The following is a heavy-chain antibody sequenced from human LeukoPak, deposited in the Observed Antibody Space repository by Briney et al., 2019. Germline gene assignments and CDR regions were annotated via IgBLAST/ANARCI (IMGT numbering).Heavy chain of an antibody. CDR3: ARSRSGYYEDY. J-gene: IGHJ4*02. D-gene: IGHD3-22*01. V-gene: IGHV3-7*01. Sequence: GGSLRLSCAASGFTFSSYAMSWVRQAPGKGLEWVANIKEDGSEKYYVDSVKGRFTISRDNAKNSLSLQVNSLSAEDTAVYYCARSRSGYYEDYWGQGTLVTVFS. CDR1: GFTFSSYA. CDR2: IKEDGSEK.